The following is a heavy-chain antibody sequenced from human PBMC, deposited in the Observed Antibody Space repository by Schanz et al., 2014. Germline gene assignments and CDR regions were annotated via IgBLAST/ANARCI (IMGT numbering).Heavy chain of an antibody. D-gene: IGHD7-27*01. Sequence: EEQLLESGGDLVQPGGSLRLSCAASGYLFRNYAMNWVRQAPGKGLEWLSYISRDGTTSYYADSVKGRFTISRDNAKNSLYLEMTSLRGEDTAVYYCARENLNWEAFDIWGQGTVVTVSS. V-gene: IGHV3-48*03. CDR2: ISRDGTTS. CDR1: GYLFRNYA. CDR3: ARENLNWEAFDI. J-gene: IGHJ3*02.